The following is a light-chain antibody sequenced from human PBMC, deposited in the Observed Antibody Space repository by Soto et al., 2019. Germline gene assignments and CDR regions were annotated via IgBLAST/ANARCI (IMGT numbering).Light chain of an antibody. J-gene: IGKJ1*01. Sequence: EIVMTQSPATLSVSPGERATLSCRASQSVSSNLAWYQQNPGQTPRLLIYGASSRATGIPDRFSGSGSGTDFTLTISRLEPEDFAVYYCQQYGSSPPTFGQGTKVDIK. CDR2: GAS. CDR3: QQYGSSPPT. CDR1: QSVSSN. V-gene: IGKV3-20*01.